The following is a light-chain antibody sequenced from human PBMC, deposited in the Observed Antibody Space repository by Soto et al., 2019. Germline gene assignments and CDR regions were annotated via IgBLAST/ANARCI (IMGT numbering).Light chain of an antibody. CDR3: QQYGSSPGT. V-gene: IGKV3-20*01. CDR2: GAS. CDR1: QSVSSSY. Sequence: EIVLTQSPGTLSLSPGERATLSCRASQSVSSSYLAWYQQKPGQAPRLLIYGASSRATGIPDRFSGSGSVPDFTLTISRLEPEDFAVYYCQQYGSSPGTFGQGTKVEIK. J-gene: IGKJ1*01.